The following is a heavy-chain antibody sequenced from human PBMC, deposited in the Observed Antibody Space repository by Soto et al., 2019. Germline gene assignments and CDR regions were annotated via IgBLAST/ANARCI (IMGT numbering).Heavy chain of an antibody. V-gene: IGHV1-18*01. J-gene: IGHJ4*01. CDR1: GFTFTSYP. CDR2: VHPYEGTT. CDR3: AREYYSTTTWIDY. D-gene: IGHD2-15*01. Sequence: VQLVQSAPEVTRPGASVKVSCKTSGFTFTSYPFSWVRQAPGQGLEWLAWVHPYEGTTKVAHQFRDRITVTTDTSAATVFMELTGLDSDVTAVYFGAREYYSTTTWIDYWGHGTLVAVSS.